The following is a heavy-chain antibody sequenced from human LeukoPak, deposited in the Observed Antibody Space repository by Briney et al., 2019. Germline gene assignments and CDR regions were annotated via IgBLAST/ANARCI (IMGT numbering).Heavy chain of an antibody. V-gene: IGHV3-9*01. D-gene: IGHD3-16*01. J-gene: IGHJ4*02. CDR1: GFTFDDYA. Sequence: GGSLRLSCAASGFTFDDYAMHWVRQAPGKGLEWVSGISWNSGSIGYADSVKGRFTISRDNAKNSLYLQMNSLRAEDTALYYCAKDFGVYWGQGTLVTVSS. CDR2: ISWNSGSI. CDR3: AKDFGVY.